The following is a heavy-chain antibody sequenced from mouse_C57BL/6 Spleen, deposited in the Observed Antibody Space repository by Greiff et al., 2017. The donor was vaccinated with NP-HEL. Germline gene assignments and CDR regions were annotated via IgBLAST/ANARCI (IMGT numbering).Heavy chain of an antibody. CDR2: ISSGGDYI. CDR1: GFTFSSYA. V-gene: IGHV5-9-1*02. CDR3: TRERHGSSYDYYAMDY. Sequence: VQLKESGEGLVKPGGSLKLSCAASGFTFSSYAMSWVRQTPEKRLEWVAYISSGGDYIYYADTVKSRFTISRDNARNTLYLQMSSLKSEDTAMYYCTRERHGSSYDYYAMDYWGQGTSVTVSS. J-gene: IGHJ4*01. D-gene: IGHD1-1*01.